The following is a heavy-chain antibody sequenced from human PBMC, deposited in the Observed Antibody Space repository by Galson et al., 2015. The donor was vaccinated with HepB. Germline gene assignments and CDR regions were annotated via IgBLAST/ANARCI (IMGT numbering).Heavy chain of an antibody. J-gene: IGHJ1*01. D-gene: IGHD1-26*01. CDR1: GFTFSTYA. Sequence: SLRLSCAASGFTFSTYAMHWVRQAPGKGLEWVAVISYDRSNKKYGDSVRGRFSISRDNSKNTLYMQMDSLRLEDTAVYYCARGLIEGGTYFQHWGRGTLVTVSS. V-gene: IGHV3-30-3*01. CDR3: ARGLIEGGTYFQH. CDR2: ISYDRSNK.